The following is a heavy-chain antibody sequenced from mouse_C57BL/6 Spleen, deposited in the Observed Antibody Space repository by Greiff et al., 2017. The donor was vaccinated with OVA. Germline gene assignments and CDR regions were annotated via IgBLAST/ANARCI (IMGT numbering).Heavy chain of an antibody. Sequence: VMLVESGPGLVAPSQSLSITCTVSGFSLTSYGVSWVRQPPGKGLEWLGVIWGDGSTNYHSALISRLSISKDNSKSQVFLKLNSLQTDDTATYYCAKPEEYDYGFFFAYWGQGTLVTVSA. D-gene: IGHD2-4*01. V-gene: IGHV2-3*01. CDR3: AKPEEYDYGFFFAY. J-gene: IGHJ3*01. CDR2: IWGDGST. CDR1: GFSLTSYG.